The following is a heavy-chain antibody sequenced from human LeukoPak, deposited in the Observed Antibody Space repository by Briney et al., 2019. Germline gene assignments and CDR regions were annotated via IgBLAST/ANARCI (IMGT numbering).Heavy chain of an antibody. CDR2: ISATGGST. J-gene: IGHJ4*02. Sequence: GGSLRLSCAASGFTFSSYAMSWARQTPGEGLEWVSGISATGGSTDYADSVKGRFTISRDNSKNTLYLQMNSLRAEDTAVYYCAKSGGIMIRGVHYWGQGTLVTVSS. CDR1: GFTFSSYA. CDR3: AKSGGIMIRGVHY. D-gene: IGHD3-10*01. V-gene: IGHV3-23*01.